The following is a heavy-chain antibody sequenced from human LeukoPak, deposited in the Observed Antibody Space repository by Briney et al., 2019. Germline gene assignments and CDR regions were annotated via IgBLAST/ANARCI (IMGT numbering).Heavy chain of an antibody. CDR3: ARDPYNGYYGDDYYYYMDV. V-gene: IGHV3-53*01. D-gene: IGHD4-17*01. J-gene: IGHJ6*03. CDR1: GFTVSSND. Sequence: GGSLRLSCAASGFTVSSNDMSWVRQAPGKGLECISVIYSGGSTDYADSVKGRLTISRDNSKNTLYLQMNSLRAEDTAVYYCARDPYNGYYGDDYYYYMDVWGKGTTVTISS. CDR2: IYSGGST.